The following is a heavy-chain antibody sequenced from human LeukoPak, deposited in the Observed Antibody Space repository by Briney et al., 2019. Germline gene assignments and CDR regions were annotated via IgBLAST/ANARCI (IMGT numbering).Heavy chain of an antibody. Sequence: PSETLSLTCAVYGGSFSGYYWSWIRQPPGKGLEWIGEINHSGSTNYNPSLKSRVTISVDTSKNQFSLKLSSVTAADTAVYYCAKGGAWDYDFWSGFQNWFDPWGQGTLVTVSS. CDR3: AKGGAWDYDFWSGFQNWFDP. J-gene: IGHJ5*02. D-gene: IGHD3-3*01. V-gene: IGHV4-34*01. CDR2: INHSGST. CDR1: GGSFSGYY.